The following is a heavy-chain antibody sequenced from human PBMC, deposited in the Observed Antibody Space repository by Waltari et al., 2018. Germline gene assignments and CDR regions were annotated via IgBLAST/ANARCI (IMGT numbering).Heavy chain of an antibody. CDR1: GFVLGGFA. Sequence: EVQLVESGGGVVKPGLSLRLACPSSGFVLGGFAMGWFRHGPAGGGFGQGPGKGLEWVGYVRSEAYGGRAASVTDRFVISRDDSKGIAYLQVDSLKTEDTAVYFCSRGYCSDGFCYIFDVWGQGTVVTVSS. V-gene: IGHV3-49*05. D-gene: IGHD2-15*01. CDR3: SRGYCSDGFCYIFDV. J-gene: IGHJ3*01. CDR2: VRSEAYGGRA.